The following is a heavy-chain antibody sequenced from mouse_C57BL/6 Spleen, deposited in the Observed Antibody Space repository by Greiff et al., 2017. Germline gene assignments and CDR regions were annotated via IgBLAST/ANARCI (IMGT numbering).Heavy chain of an antibody. CDR2: IYPCSGYT. Sequence: QVQLQQSGAELVRPGASVKMSCKASGYTFTSYTMHWVKQRPGQGLEWIGYIYPCSGYTKYNQKFKDKATLTVDKSSSTVYMQLSSLTSEDSAVYCCARYVTTVVSDYDFDYWGKGTTLTVSS. CDR1: GYTFTSYT. D-gene: IGHD1-1*01. V-gene: IGHV1-4*01. CDR3: ARYVTTVVSDYDFDY. J-gene: IGHJ2*01.